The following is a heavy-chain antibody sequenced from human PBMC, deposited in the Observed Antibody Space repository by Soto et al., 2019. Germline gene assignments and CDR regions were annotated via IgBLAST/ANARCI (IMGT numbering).Heavy chain of an antibody. D-gene: IGHD1-20*01. CDR2: IYYSGST. CDR3: AREGITGPFDY. Sequence: SETLSLTCTVSGGSISSGDYYWSWIRQPPGKGLEWIGYIYYSGSTYYNPSLKSRVTISVDTSKNQFSLKLSSVTAADTAVYYCAREGITGPFDYWGQGTLVTVSS. J-gene: IGHJ4*02. CDR1: GGSISSGDYY. V-gene: IGHV4-30-4*01.